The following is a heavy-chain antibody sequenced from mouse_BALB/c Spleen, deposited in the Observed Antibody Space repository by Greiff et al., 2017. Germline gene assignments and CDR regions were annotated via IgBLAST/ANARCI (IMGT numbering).Heavy chain of an antibody. V-gene: IGHV5-6-3*01. J-gene: IGHJ3*01. CDR1: GFTFSSYG. D-gene: IGHD1-2*01. CDR2: INSNGGST. CDR3: ARDRDYYGSVFAY. Sequence: EVHLVESGGGLVQPGGSLKLSCAASGFTFSSYGMSWVRQTPDKRLELVATINSNGGSTYYPDSVKGRFTISRDNAKNTLYLQMSSLKSEDTAMYYCARDRDYYGSVFAYWGQGTLVTVSA.